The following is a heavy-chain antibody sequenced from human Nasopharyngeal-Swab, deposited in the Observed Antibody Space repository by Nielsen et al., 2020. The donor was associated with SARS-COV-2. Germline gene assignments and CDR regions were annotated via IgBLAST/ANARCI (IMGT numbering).Heavy chain of an antibody. Sequence: SETLSLTCTVSGGSMSRYWWSWIRQTPGKGLEWIGDIYYIGNTNYHPSLRSRVTMSVVTSKNQFSLRLSSVTAADTAVYYCARSGGQSTEYNWFDTWGQGTLVTVSS. J-gene: IGHJ5*02. CDR1: GGSMSRYW. V-gene: IGHV4-59*01. CDR3: ARSGGQSTEYNWFDT. D-gene: IGHD2-15*01. CDR2: IYYIGNT.